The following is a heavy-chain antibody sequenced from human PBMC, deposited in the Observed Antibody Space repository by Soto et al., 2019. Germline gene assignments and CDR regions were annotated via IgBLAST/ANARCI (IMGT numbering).Heavy chain of an antibody. D-gene: IGHD3-10*01. V-gene: IGHV4-59*12. CDR2: IYHSGST. CDR3: ARENNVLPGGYFDY. Sequence: SETLSLTCTVSGGSISSYYWSWIRQPPGKGLEWIGYIYHSGSTYYNPSLKSRVTISVDRSKNQFSLKLSSVTAADTAVYYCARENNVLPGGYFDYWGQGTLVTVSS. CDR1: GGSISSYY. J-gene: IGHJ4*02.